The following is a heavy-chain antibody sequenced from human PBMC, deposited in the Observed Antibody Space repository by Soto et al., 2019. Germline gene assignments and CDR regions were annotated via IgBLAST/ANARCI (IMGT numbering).Heavy chain of an antibody. CDR3: AREKVLRYFDWLPPSDYYGMDV. D-gene: IGHD3-9*01. J-gene: IGHJ6*02. Sequence: PGGSLTLSSAAAGFTFSSYAMSWVRQAPGKGLEWVSAISGSGGSTYYADSVKGRFTISRDNSKNTLYLQMNSLRAEDTAVYYCAREKVLRYFDWLPPSDYYGMDVWGQGTTVTVSS. V-gene: IGHV3-23*01. CDR2: ISGSGGST. CDR1: GFTFSSYA.